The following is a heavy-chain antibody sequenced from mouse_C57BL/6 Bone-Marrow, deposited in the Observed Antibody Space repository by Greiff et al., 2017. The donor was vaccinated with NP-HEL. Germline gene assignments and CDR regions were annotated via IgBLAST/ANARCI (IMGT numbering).Heavy chain of an antibody. CDR2: IDPENGDT. J-gene: IGHJ2*01. D-gene: IGHD1-1*01. CDR1: GFNIKDDY. Sequence: VHVKQSGAELVRPGASVKLSCTASGFNIKDDYMHWVKQRPEQGLEWIGWIDPENGDTEYASKFQGKATITADTSSNTAYLQLSSLTSEDTAVYYCTHYYYGSSGYFDYWGQGTTLTVSS. V-gene: IGHV14-4*01. CDR3: THYYYGSSGYFDY.